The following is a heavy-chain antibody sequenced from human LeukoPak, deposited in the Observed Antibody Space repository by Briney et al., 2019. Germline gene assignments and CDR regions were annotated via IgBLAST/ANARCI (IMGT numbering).Heavy chain of an antibody. D-gene: IGHD5-12*01. CDR3: ARHLSGYDYLRYYYYYYMDV. V-gene: IGHV4-59*08. CDR2: IYTSGST. Sequence: PSETLSLTCTVSGGSMSSYYWSWIRQPPGKGLEWIGFIYTSGSTNYNPSLRSRVTISVDTSKSQFSLKLSSVTAADTAVYYCARHLSGYDYLRYYYYYYMDVWGKGTTVTVSS. CDR1: GGSMSSYY. J-gene: IGHJ6*03.